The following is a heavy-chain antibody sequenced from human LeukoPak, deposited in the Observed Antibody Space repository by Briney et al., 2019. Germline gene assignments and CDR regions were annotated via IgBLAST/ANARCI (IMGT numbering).Heavy chain of an antibody. D-gene: IGHD3-10*01. Sequence: PGGSLRLSCAASGFTFSSYGMHWVRQAPGKGLEWVAFIRYDGSNKYYADSVKGRFTISRDNSKNTLYLQMNSLRAEDTAVYYCAKAMVREYYYYYYMDVWGKGTTVTISS. V-gene: IGHV3-30*02. J-gene: IGHJ6*03. CDR2: IRYDGSNK. CDR1: GFTFSSYG. CDR3: AKAMVREYYYYYYMDV.